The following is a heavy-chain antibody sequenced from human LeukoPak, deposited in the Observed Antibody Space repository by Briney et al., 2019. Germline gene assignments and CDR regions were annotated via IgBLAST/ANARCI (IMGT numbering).Heavy chain of an antibody. CDR2: ISYDGSST. D-gene: IGHD2-15*01. V-gene: IGHV3-30-3*02. J-gene: IGHJ4*02. Sequence: GGSLRLSCAASGFTFSSYTMHWVRQAPGEGLEWVAVISYDGSSTYYADSVKGRFTISRDNSKNTLYLQMNSLRGEDTAVYYCAKEIQDEYCSGAQNCLFEYWGQGTLVTVSS. CDR1: GFTFSSYT. CDR3: AKEIQDEYCSGAQNCLFEY.